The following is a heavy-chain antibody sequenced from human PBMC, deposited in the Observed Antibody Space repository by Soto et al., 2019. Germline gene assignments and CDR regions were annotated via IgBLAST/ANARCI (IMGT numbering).Heavy chain of an antibody. CDR3: ASCGYSYGWDAFDI. V-gene: IGHV1-69*01. CDR2: IIPIFGTA. CDR1: GGTFSSYA. Sequence: QVQLVQSGAEVQKPGSSVKVSCKASGGTFSSYAISWVRQAPGQGLEWMGGIIPIFGTANYAQKFQGRVTITADESTSTAYMELSSLRSEDTAVYYCASCGYSYGWDAFDIWGQGTMVTVSS. J-gene: IGHJ3*02. D-gene: IGHD5-18*01.